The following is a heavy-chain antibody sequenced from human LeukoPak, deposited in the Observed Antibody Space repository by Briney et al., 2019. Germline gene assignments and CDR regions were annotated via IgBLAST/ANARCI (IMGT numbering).Heavy chain of an antibody. CDR3: ARDYLGAGTVGATSGY. CDR2: ISDSGSA. J-gene: IGHJ4*02. CDR1: GSSMSSDYY. Sequence: SETLSLTCTVSGSSMSSDYYWGWIRQPPGKGLEWIGSISDSGSAYYNPSLKSRVTISVDTSKNQFSLKLSSVTAADTAVYYCARDYLGAGTVGATSGYWGQGTVVTVSS. D-gene: IGHD1-26*01. V-gene: IGHV4-38-2*02.